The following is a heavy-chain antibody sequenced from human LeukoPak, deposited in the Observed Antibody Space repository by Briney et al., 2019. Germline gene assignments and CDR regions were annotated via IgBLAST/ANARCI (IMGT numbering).Heavy chain of an antibody. V-gene: IGHV4-59*01. CDR2: IYYSGSI. D-gene: IGHD6-13*01. Sequence: SETLSLTCTVSGGSISSYYWSWIRQPPGKGLEWIGYIYYSGSINYNPSLKSRVTISVDTSKNQFSLKLSSVTAADTAVYYCARDLGPRVFDYWGQGTLVTVSS. J-gene: IGHJ4*02. CDR3: ARDLGPRVFDY. CDR1: GGSISSYY.